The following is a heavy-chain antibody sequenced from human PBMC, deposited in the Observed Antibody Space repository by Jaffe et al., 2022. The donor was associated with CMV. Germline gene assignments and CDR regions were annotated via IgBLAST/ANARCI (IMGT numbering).Heavy chain of an antibody. CDR3: AREGFSDYSNYYYYGMDV. J-gene: IGHJ6*02. CDR1: GFTFSSYW. Sequence: EVQLVESGGGLVQPGGSLRLSCAASGFTFSSYWMSWVRQAPGKGLEWVANIKQDGSEKYYVDSVKGRFTISRDNAKNSLYLQMNSLRAEDTAVYYCAREGFSDYSNYYYYGMDVWGQGTTVTVSS. V-gene: IGHV3-7*01. D-gene: IGHD4-4*01. CDR2: IKQDGSEK.